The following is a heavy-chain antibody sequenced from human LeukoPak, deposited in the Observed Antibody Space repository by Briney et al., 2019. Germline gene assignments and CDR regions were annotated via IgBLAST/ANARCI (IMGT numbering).Heavy chain of an antibody. J-gene: IGHJ4*02. D-gene: IGHD1-26*01. CDR2: IYYSGTT. Sequence: SETLSLTCTVSGGSISSYYWSWIRQPPGKGLEWIGYIYYSGTTDYNPSLKSRVTISVDTSNNQFSLKVSSVTAADTAVYDCARSSGAYRSFDYWGQGTLVPVSS. V-gene: IGHV4-59*01. CDR1: GGSISSYY. CDR3: ARSSGAYRSFDY.